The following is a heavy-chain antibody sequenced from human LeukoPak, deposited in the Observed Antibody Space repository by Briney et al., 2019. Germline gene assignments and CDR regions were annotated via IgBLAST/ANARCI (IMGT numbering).Heavy chain of an antibody. CDR3: ARVRWLGGVGYYYYYMGV. Sequence: PGGSLRLSCAASGFTFSSYAMSWARQAPGKGLEWVSTISASGDSTYYADSVKGRFTISRDISRNTLYVQMNSLRAEDTAVYYCARVRWLGGVGYYYYYMGVWGKGTTVTVSS. V-gene: IGHV3-23*01. D-gene: IGHD3-16*01. CDR2: ISASGDST. CDR1: GFTFSSYA. J-gene: IGHJ6*03.